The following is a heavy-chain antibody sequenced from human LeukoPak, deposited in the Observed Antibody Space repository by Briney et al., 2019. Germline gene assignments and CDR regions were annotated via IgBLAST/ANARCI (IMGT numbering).Heavy chain of an antibody. Sequence: PGGSLRLSCAASGNYWMHWVRQAPGKGLEWVANIKLDGREKNYVDSVKGRFTISRDNTKNSLYLQMNSLRVEDTAVFYCARDQYDTWSRRGNFDSWGQGTLVIVSS. CDR2: IKLDGREK. V-gene: IGHV3-7*03. CDR1: GNYW. D-gene: IGHD3-3*01. CDR3: ARDQYDTWSRRGNFDS. J-gene: IGHJ4*02.